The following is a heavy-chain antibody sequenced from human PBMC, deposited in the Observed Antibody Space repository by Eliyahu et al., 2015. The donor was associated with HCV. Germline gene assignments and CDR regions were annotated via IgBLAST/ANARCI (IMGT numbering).Heavy chain of an antibody. V-gene: IGHV3-15*01. Sequence: EVQLVESGGGLVKPGGSLRLSCAASGFIFSXAWMAWVRQAPGKGLEWVGRIKSKSGGGTTDYAAPVKGRFTISRDDSKNTLYLQMNSLKTEDTAVYYYYASGRGQGTLVTVSS. CDR2: IKSKSGGGTT. J-gene: IGHJ4*02. CDR3: YASG. D-gene: IGHD3-10*01. CDR1: GFIFSXAW.